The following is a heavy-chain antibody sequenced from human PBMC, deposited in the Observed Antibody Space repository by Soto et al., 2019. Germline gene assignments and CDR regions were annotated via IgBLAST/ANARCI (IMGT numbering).Heavy chain of an antibody. CDR1: GGSISSGGYS. V-gene: IGHV4-30-2*01. CDR2: IYHSGYT. Sequence: QLQLQESGSGLVKPSQNLSLTCAVSGGSISSGGYSWSWIWQPPGKGLEWVGYIYHSGYTYHNPSLKSRVTISVDRSKNQFSLKLISVTAADTAVYYCARAHYGDYGYGMDVWGQGTTVTVSS. CDR3: ARAHYGDYGYGMDV. J-gene: IGHJ6*02. D-gene: IGHD4-17*01.